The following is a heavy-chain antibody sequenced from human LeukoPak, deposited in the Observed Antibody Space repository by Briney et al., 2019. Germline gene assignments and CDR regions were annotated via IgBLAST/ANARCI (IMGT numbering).Heavy chain of an antibody. CDR3: AREKRYSSGWADY. Sequence: GGSLRLSCAASGFTFSSYEMNWVRQAPGKGLEWVSYISSSGSTIYYADSVKGRFTISGDNAKNSLYLQMNSLRAEDTAVYYCAREKRYSSGWADYWGQGTLVTVSS. V-gene: IGHV3-48*03. D-gene: IGHD6-19*01. CDR2: ISSSGSTI. J-gene: IGHJ4*02. CDR1: GFTFSSYE.